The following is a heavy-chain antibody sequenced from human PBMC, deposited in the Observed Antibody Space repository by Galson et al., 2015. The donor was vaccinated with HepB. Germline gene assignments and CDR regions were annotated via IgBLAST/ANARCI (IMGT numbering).Heavy chain of an antibody. CDR2: ISSSSSYI. D-gene: IGHD6-19*01. J-gene: IGHJ6*02. Sequence: SLRLSCAASGFTFSSYSMNWVRQAPGKGLEWVSTISSSSSYIYYADQVKGRATISRDNAKNSLYLQMNSLRAEDTAVYYCARDPREWLVNDYYYGMDVWGQGTTVTVSS. V-gene: IGHV3-21*01. CDR3: ARDPREWLVNDYYYGMDV. CDR1: GFTFSSYS.